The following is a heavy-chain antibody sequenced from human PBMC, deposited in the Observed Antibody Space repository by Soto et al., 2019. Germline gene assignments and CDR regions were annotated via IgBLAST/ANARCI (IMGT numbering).Heavy chain of an antibody. V-gene: IGHV4-59*01. Sequence: PSETLSLTCTVSGGSISSYYWSWIRQPPGKGLEWIGYIYYSGSTNYNPSLKSRVTISVDTSKNQFSLKLSSVTAADTAVYYCARLTRWAVAGNYYYYGMDVWGQGTTVTVSS. D-gene: IGHD6-19*01. CDR2: IYYSGST. J-gene: IGHJ6*02. CDR1: GGSISSYY. CDR3: ARLTRWAVAGNYYYYGMDV.